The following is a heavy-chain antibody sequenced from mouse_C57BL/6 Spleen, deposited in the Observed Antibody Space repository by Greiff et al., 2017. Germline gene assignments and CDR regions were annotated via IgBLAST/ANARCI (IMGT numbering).Heavy chain of an antibody. D-gene: IGHD2-2*01. Sequence: VQLKESGGGLVKPGGSLKLSCAASGFTFSSYAMSWVRQTPEKRLEWVATISDGGSYTYYPDNVKGRFTISRENAENNLYLQMSHLKSEDTAMYYYAKPRDGYDFAYWGQGTLVTVSA. CDR1: GFTFSSYA. CDR2: ISDGGSYT. V-gene: IGHV5-4*01. J-gene: IGHJ3*01. CDR3: AKPRDGYDFAY.